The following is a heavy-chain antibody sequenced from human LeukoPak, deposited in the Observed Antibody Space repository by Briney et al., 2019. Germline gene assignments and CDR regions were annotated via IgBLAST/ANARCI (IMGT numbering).Heavy chain of an antibody. CDR1: GGTFSSYA. D-gene: IGHD2-15*01. Sequence: KVSCKASGGTFSSYAISWVRQAPGQGLEWMGGIIPIFGTANYAQKFQGRVTITTDESTSTAHMELSSLRSEDTAVYYCATLTRVWYFDLWGRGTLVTVSS. CDR2: IIPIFGTA. J-gene: IGHJ2*01. V-gene: IGHV1-69*05. CDR3: ATLTRVWYFDL.